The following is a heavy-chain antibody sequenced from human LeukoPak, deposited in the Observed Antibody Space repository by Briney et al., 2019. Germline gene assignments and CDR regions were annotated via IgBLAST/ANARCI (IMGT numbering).Heavy chain of an antibody. CDR2: ISGYNGNT. CDR1: GYTFTSYG. V-gene: IGHV1-18*01. CDR3: ARNGPKSRDSTHDAFDI. Sequence: ASVKVSCKASGYTFTSYGISWVRQAPGQGLEWMGWISGYNGNTNYAQKLQGRVTMTTDTSTSTAYMELRSLRSDDTAVYYCARNGPKSRDSTHDAFDIWGQGTMVTVSS. D-gene: IGHD3-10*01. J-gene: IGHJ3*02.